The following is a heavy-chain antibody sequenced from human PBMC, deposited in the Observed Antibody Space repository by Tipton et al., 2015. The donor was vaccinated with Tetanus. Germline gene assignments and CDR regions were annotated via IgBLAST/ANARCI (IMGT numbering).Heavy chain of an antibody. CDR1: GFTFSNYR. CDR2: ISSTSSYI. J-gene: IGHJ4*02. Sequence: VQLVQSGGGLVKPGGSLRLSCAVSGFTFSNYRMNWVRQAPGRGLQWVASISSTSSYIYYADSVKGRFTISRDNAKNSLYLQINSLRAEDAALYYCASGRTLDYWGQGTLVTVSS. CDR3: ASGRTLDY. V-gene: IGHV3-21*01.